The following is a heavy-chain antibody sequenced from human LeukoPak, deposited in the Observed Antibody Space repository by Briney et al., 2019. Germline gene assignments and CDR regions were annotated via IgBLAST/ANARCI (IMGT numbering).Heavy chain of an antibody. J-gene: IGHJ4*02. D-gene: IGHD6-19*01. CDR1: GYTFTSYA. V-gene: IGHV7-4-1*02. CDR3: AKGLLKGIAVAASAY. Sequence: ASVKVSCKASGYTFTSYAMNWVRQAPGQGLEWMGWINTNTGNPTYAQGFTGRFVFSLDTSVSTAYLQISSLKAEDTAVYYCAKGLLKGIAVAASAYWGQGTLVTVSS. CDR2: INTNTGNP.